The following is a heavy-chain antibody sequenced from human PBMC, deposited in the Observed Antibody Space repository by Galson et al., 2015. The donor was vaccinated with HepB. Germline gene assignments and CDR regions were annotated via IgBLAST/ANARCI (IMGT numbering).Heavy chain of an antibody. CDR2: IRGRAYSGTA. J-gene: IGHJ4*02. D-gene: IGHD1-26*01. CDR3: ARIKWEILNSFDSYYFDY. Sequence: SLRLSCATSGFGLSGYGLSWVRQAPGKGLEWVGFIRGRAYSGTAEYAASVRGRFTISRDDSKSIAYLQMNSLQTEDTAVYYCARIKWEILNSFDSYYFDYWGPGTLVTVSS. V-gene: IGHV3-49*04. CDR1: GFGLSGYG.